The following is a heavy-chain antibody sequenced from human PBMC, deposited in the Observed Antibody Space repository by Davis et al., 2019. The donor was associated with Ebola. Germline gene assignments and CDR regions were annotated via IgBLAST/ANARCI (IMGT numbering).Heavy chain of an antibody. Sequence: ASVKVSCKASGYTFTSYAMHWVRHAPGQRLEWMGWINADNGNTKYSQKFQGRVTITRDTSASTAYMELSSLRSEDTAVYYCAREGGLRWYPFDIWGQGTMVTVSS. CDR1: GYTFTSYA. CDR2: INADNGNT. D-gene: IGHD4-23*01. J-gene: IGHJ3*02. V-gene: IGHV1-3*01. CDR3: AREGGLRWYPFDI.